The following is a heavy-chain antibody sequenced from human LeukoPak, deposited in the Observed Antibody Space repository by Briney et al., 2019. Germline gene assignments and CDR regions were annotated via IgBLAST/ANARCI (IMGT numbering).Heavy chain of an antibody. CDR2: ISAYNGNT. J-gene: IGHJ6*03. Sequence: ASVKVSCKASGYTFISYGITWVRQAPGQGLEWMGWISAYNGNTNYAQKFQGRVTMTTDTHTSTAYMELRSLRSDDTAVYYCARVPIPELLWVGEEQGGYYYYYMDVWGKGTTVTISS. CDR1: GYTFISYG. V-gene: IGHV1-18*01. CDR3: ARVPIPELLWVGEEQGGYYYYYMDV. D-gene: IGHD3-10*01.